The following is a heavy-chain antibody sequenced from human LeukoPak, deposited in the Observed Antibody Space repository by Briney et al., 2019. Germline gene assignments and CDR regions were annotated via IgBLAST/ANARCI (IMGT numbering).Heavy chain of an antibody. V-gene: IGHV1-2*02. CDR1: GYTFTGYY. CDR2: INPNSGGT. Sequence: ASVKVSCKASGYTFTGYYMHWVRQAPGQGLEWMGWINPNSGGTNCAQKFQGRVTMTRDTSISTAYMELSRLRSDDTAVYYCARAESSGWYTGWGYYYYGMDVWGQGTTVTVSS. CDR3: ARAESSGWYTGWGYYYYGMDV. D-gene: IGHD6-19*01. J-gene: IGHJ6*02.